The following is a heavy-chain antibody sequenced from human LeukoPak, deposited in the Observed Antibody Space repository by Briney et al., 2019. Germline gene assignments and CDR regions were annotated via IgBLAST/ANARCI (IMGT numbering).Heavy chain of an antibody. CDR3: ARSRGEITISS. Sequence: PGGSLRLSCAASGFTVSSNYMSWVRQAPGKGLEWVSVIYSGGSTYYADSVKGRFTISRDNSKNTLYLQMNSLRAEDTAVYYCARSRGEITISSWGQGTLVTVSS. D-gene: IGHD3-9*01. CDR2: IYSGGST. J-gene: IGHJ5*02. CDR1: GFTVSSNY. V-gene: IGHV3-53*01.